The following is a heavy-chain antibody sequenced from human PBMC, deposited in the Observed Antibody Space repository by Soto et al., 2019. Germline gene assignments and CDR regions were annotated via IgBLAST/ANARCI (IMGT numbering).Heavy chain of an antibody. CDR2: IKSKTNGGTT. D-gene: IGHD2-15*01. V-gene: IGHV3-15*07. Sequence: ESGGGLAKPGESLRLSCAASGFTFSNARMNWVRQAPGKGLEWVGRIKSKTNGGTTDYAAPVKGRFTISRDDSKDTLYVQMNSLNTEDTAVYYCTTGGPLVGWSIGYWGQGTLVTVSS. CDR3: TTGGPLVGWSIGY. CDR1: GFTFSNAR. J-gene: IGHJ4*02.